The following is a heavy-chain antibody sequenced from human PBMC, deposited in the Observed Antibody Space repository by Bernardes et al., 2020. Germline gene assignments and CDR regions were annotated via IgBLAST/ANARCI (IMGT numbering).Heavy chain of an antibody. CDR1: GFTFSRNW. D-gene: IGHD3-3*01. CDR3: ARVGVAFDY. J-gene: IGHJ4*02. Sequence: GGSLRLSCAASGFTFSRNWMHWVRQAPGKGLVWVSRINSDGSSTSHADSVKGRFTISRDNAKNTLYLQMNSLRAEDMAVYYCARVGVAFDYWGQGTLVTVSS. V-gene: IGHV3-74*01. CDR2: INSDGSST.